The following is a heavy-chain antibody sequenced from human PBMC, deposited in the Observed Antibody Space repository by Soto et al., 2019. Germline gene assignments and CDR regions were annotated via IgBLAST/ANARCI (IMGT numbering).Heavy chain of an antibody. Sequence: GGSLRLSCAASGYAFRTYAMAWVRQAPGKGLEWVSGIWGSGDRTFYADSVKGRFTISRDNSRNTLYLQMYSLTAEDTALYYCAKTGPYCGGDCSRYFYGMDVWGQGTTVTVSS. V-gene: IGHV3-23*01. CDR3: AKTGPYCGGDCSRYFYGMDV. J-gene: IGHJ6*02. CDR2: IWGSGDRT. CDR1: GYAFRTYA. D-gene: IGHD2-21*02.